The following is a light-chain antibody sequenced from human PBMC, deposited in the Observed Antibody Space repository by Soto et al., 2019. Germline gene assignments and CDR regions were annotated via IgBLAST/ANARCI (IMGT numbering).Light chain of an antibody. Sequence: DIQMTQSPSTLSASVGDRVTITCRASQSISSWLAWYQQKPGKAPKLLIYKASTLKGGVPSRFSGSGSGTEFTLTISSLQPDDFATYYCQQYNSYWTFGQGTKVEIK. CDR1: QSISSW. CDR2: KAS. V-gene: IGKV1-5*03. J-gene: IGKJ1*01. CDR3: QQYNSYWT.